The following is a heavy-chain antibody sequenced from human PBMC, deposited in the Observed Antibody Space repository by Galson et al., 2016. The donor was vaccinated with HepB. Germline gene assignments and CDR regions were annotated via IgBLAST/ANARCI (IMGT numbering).Heavy chain of an antibody. D-gene: IGHD2-21*01. CDR3: ARGGPHIGAFDF. J-gene: IGHJ4*02. CDR2: ISYDGSNK. CDR1: GFTFSTYT. Sequence: SLRLSCAASGFTFSTYTMHWVRQTPGKGLEWVAVISYDGSNKYYADSVKGRFSISRDNSNNTLYLQMNGLRAEDTAVFYCARGGPHIGAFDFWGQGTLVTVSS. V-gene: IGHV3-30*04.